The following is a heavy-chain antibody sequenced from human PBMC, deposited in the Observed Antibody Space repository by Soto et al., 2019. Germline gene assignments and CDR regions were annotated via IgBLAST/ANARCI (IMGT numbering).Heavy chain of an antibody. V-gene: IGHV3-53*01. CDR3: ASERSTLSYYYHGMDV. CDR2: IYSNGFT. CDR1: GFTVTGNY. Sequence: EVQLVESGGGLIQPGGSLRLSCAVSGFTVTGNYMSWVRQAPGKGLEWVSVIYSNGFTNYADSVKGRFTVSRDKSKNTLYLQMNSLRAEDTAVYYCASERSTLSYYYHGMDVWGQGTTVSVSS. J-gene: IGHJ6*02. D-gene: IGHD2-2*01.